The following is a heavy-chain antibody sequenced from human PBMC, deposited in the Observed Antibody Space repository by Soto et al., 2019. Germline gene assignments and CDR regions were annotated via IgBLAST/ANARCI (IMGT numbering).Heavy chain of an antibody. CDR1: GFTFSSYW. Sequence: GGSLRLSCAASGFTFSSYWMHWVRQAPGKGLVWVSRINSDGSSTSYADSVKGRFTISRDNAKNQFSLKLASVTAADTAIYYCARTPTRSDFHVVLHFFDLWGQGTQVTVSS. CDR3: ARTPTRSDFHVVLHFFDL. J-gene: IGHJ4*02. V-gene: IGHV3-74*01. CDR2: INSDGSST. D-gene: IGHD3-3*02.